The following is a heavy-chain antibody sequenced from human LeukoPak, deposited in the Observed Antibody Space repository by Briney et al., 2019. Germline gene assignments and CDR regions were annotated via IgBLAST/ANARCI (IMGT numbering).Heavy chain of an antibody. CDR1: GFTFRSYS. D-gene: IGHD3-10*01. CDR2: ISSSSSYI. Sequence: GGSLRLSCAASGFTFRSYSMNWVRQAPGKGLEWVSSISSSSSYIYYADSVKGRFTISRDNAKNSLYLQMNSLRAEDTAVYYCAPPPTVRGVTPWGQGTLVTVSS. J-gene: IGHJ5*02. CDR3: APPPTVRGVTP. V-gene: IGHV3-21*01.